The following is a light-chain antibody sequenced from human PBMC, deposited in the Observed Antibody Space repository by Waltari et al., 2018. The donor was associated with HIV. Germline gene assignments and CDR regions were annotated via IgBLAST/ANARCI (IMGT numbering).Light chain of an antibody. Sequence: DIVLTQSPGTLSLSPGERATLSCMASQSVSNNYLAWYQQKPGQAPRLLIYGASSRATGIPDRFSGSGSGTDFTLTISRLEPEDFAVYYCQQYGTSPLTFGGGTNVDMK. V-gene: IGKV3-20*01. CDR1: QSVSNNY. CDR2: GAS. CDR3: QQYGTSPLT. J-gene: IGKJ4*01.